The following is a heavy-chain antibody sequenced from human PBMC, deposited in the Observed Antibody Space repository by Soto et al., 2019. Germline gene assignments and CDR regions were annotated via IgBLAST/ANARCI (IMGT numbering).Heavy chain of an antibody. D-gene: IGHD4-4*01. Sequence: EVQLLESGGGLVQPGGSLRLSCAASGFTFSSYAMSWVRQAPGKGLEWVSAISGSGGSTYYADSVKGRFTISRDNSKNTLYLQMNSLRAGDTAVYYCAKGDYSNYYGMDVWGQGTTVTVSS. CDR2: ISGSGGST. CDR3: AKGDYSNYYGMDV. J-gene: IGHJ6*02. CDR1: GFTFSSYA. V-gene: IGHV3-23*01.